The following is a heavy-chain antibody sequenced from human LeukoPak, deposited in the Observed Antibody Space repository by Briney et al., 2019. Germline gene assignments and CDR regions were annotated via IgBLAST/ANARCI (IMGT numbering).Heavy chain of an antibody. J-gene: IGHJ4*02. CDR2: IKQDGSEK. D-gene: IGHD6-13*01. V-gene: IGHV3-7*01. CDR1: GFTFSNYW. Sequence: GGSLRLSCAASGFTFSNYWMTWVRQVPGKGPEWVANIKQDGSEKYYVDSVKGRFTISRDNAKNSLYLQMNSLRAEDTAVYYCARGAAAGLVPNFDYWGQGTLVTVSS. CDR3: ARGAAAGLVPNFDY.